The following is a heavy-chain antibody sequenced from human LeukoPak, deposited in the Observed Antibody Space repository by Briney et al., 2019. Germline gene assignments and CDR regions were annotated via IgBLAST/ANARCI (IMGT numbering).Heavy chain of an antibody. V-gene: IGHV4-38-2*02. Sequence: SESLSLTCTVSGYSISSGYYWGWIRQPPGKGLEWIASIYHSGNNYYNPSLKSRVTISVDTSKNQISLKLSSVTAADTAVYYCAIPREGLRNLRAFDYWGQGTLVTVSS. CDR3: AIPREGLRNLRAFDY. J-gene: IGHJ4*02. CDR2: IYHSGNN. CDR1: GYSISSGYY. D-gene: IGHD5-12*01.